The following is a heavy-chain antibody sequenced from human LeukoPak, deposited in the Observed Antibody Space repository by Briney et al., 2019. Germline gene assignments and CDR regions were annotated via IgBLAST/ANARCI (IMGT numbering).Heavy chain of an antibody. CDR1: GFTFDDYA. Sequence: PGGSLRLSCAASGFTFDDYAMHWVRQAPGKGLEWVSGISWNSGSIGYADSVKGRFTISRDNSKNTLYLQMNSLRAEDTAVYYCARDKRGGSFYYYYGMDVWGQGTTVTVSS. J-gene: IGHJ6*02. CDR3: ARDKRGGSFYYYYGMDV. D-gene: IGHD2-15*01. CDR2: ISWNSGSI. V-gene: IGHV3-9*01.